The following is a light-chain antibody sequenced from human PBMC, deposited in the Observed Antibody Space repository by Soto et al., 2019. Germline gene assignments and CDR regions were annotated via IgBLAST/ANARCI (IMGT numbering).Light chain of an antibody. CDR3: QQYNGYFRT. Sequence: DIQMTQSPSTLSASVGDRVTITCRASQSISSRLAWYQQKPGKAPKLLIYDASSLESGVPSRFSGSGSGTEFTLTISRLQPDDLATYYCQQYNGYFRTFGQGTKVEI. J-gene: IGKJ1*01. CDR2: DAS. CDR1: QSISSR. V-gene: IGKV1-5*01.